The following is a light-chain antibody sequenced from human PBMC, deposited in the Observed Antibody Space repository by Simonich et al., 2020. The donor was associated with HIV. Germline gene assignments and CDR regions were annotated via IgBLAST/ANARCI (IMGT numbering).Light chain of an antibody. CDR2: DVT. CDR1: SSDVGGYNY. Sequence: QSALTQPPSSSGSPGQSVTISCTGTSSDVGGYNYVSWYQPHPGKAPKLMIYDVTKRPSGVSNRFSGSKSGNTASLTISGLQAEDEADYYCSSYAGKYTYIFGTGTTVTVL. CDR3: SSYAGKYTYI. J-gene: IGLJ1*01. V-gene: IGLV2-8*01.